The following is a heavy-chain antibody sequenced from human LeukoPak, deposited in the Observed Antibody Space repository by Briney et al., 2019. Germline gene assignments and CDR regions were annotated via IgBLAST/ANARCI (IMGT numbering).Heavy chain of an antibody. D-gene: IGHD6-13*01. CDR3: AKDQGSSWSPGFDP. CDR1: GFTFSDYY. CDR2: ISSSGSTI. V-gene: IGHV3-11*04. Sequence: GGSLRLSCAASGFTFSDYYMSWIRQAPGKGLEWVSYISSSGSTIYYADSVKGRFTISRDNAKNSLYLQMNSLRAEDTAVYYCAKDQGSSWSPGFDPWGQGTLVTVSS. J-gene: IGHJ5*02.